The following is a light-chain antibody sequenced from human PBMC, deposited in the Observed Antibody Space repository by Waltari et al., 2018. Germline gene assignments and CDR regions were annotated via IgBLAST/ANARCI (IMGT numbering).Light chain of an antibody. CDR2: EVS. Sequence: QSALTQPASVSGSPGQSITISCTGTSSDVGTFNLVSCYQRHPGKAPKLRIYEVSKGPPGVTYRVSGSMSGNTASLPISGLQTEDEADYYCCSYAGSSTHVVFGGGTKLTVL. J-gene: IGLJ2*01. CDR3: CSYAGSSTHVV. V-gene: IGLV2-23*02. CDR1: SSDVGTFNL.